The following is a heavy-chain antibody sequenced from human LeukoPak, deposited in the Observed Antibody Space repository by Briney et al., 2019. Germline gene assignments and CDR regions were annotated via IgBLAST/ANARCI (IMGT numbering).Heavy chain of an antibody. CDR2: IYSGGST. V-gene: IGHV3-53*01. D-gene: IGHD3-9*01. Sequence: PGGSLRLSCAASGFTVSSNYMSWVRQAPGKGLEWVSVIYSGGSTYYADSVKGRFTISRDNSKNTLYLQMNNLRAEDTAVYYCAATYYDILTGYYTYFDYWGQGTLVTVSS. CDR1: GFTVSSNY. CDR3: AATYYDILTGYYTYFDY. J-gene: IGHJ4*02.